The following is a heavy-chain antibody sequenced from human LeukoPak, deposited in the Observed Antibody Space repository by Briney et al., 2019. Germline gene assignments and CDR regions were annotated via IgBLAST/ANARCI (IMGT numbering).Heavy chain of an antibody. Sequence: GRSLRLSCVASGFTFSTYGMHCVRQAPGKGLEWVAVIWYDGSKKFYAESVKGRFTISRDDSKNTLNLQMNSLRAEDTAVYYCAKDLGMIVVQSYFDYWGQGTLVTVSS. CDR1: GFTFSTYG. CDR2: IWYDGSKK. D-gene: IGHD3-22*01. V-gene: IGHV3-33*06. CDR3: AKDLGMIVVQSYFDY. J-gene: IGHJ4*02.